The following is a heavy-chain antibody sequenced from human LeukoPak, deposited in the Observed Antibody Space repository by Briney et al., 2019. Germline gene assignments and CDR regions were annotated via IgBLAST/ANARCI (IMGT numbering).Heavy chain of an antibody. D-gene: IGHD4-23*01. CDR2: IFYSGST. Sequence: SETLSLTCTVSGGSISSYYWGWIRQPPGKGLEWIGSIFYSGSTYYNPSLKSRVTISVDTSKNQFSLKLSSVTAPDTAVYYCARRFDYGGNRRGFDYWGQGTLVTVSS. J-gene: IGHJ4*02. CDR1: GGSISSYY. V-gene: IGHV4-39*01. CDR3: ARRFDYGGNRRGFDY.